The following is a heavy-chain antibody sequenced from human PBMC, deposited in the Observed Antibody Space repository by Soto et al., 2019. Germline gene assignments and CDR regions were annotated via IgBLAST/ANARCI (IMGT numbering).Heavy chain of an antibody. Sequence: SETPSLTCTVSGGSISSGGYYWSWIRQHPGKGLEWIGYIYYSGSTYYNPSLKSRVTISVDTSKNQFSLKLSSVTAADTAVYYCARDLAPGYCSGGSCYFSSGFDPWGQGTLVTVSS. CDR3: ARDLAPGYCSGGSCYFSSGFDP. J-gene: IGHJ5*02. V-gene: IGHV4-31*03. D-gene: IGHD2-15*01. CDR1: GGSISSGGYY. CDR2: IYYSGST.